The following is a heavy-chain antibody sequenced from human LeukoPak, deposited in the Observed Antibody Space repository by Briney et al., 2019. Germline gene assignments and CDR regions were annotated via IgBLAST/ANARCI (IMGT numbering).Heavy chain of an antibody. V-gene: IGHV1-46*01. CDR3: ARGPRITLVRGGQWYYYMDV. Sequence: ASVKVSCKASGYTFTSYYMHWVRQAPGQGLEWMGIINPSGGSTSYAQKFQGRVTMTRDMSTSTVYMALSSLRSEATAVYYCARGPRITLVRGGQWYYYMDVWGKGTTVTISS. D-gene: IGHD3-10*01. CDR2: INPSGGST. CDR1: GYTFTSYY. J-gene: IGHJ6*03.